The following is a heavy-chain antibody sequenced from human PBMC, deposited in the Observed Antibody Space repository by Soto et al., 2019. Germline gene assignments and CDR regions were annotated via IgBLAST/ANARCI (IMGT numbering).Heavy chain of an antibody. V-gene: IGHV1-69*11. D-gene: IGHD4-17*01. CDR3: ARVVMTTVPASYYYGMDV. CDR1: AGTFSSYA. Sequence: SVKVSCKASAGTFSSYAISWERQGSGQRREWMGRIIPFIGTANYAQKFQGRVTITADESTSTAYMELTSLRSEETAVYYCARVVMTTVPASYYYGMDVWGQGTTVTVSS. CDR2: IIPFIGTA. J-gene: IGHJ6*01.